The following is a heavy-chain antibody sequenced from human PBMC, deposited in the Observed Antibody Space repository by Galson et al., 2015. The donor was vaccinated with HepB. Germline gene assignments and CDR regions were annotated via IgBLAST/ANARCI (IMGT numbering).Heavy chain of an antibody. J-gene: IGHJ4*02. CDR2: IKSKINGETT. CDR1: GFTFNNAW. Sequence: SLRLSCAASGFTFNNAWMHWVRLAPGKGLEWVGRIKSKINGETTDLAAPVKGRLIISRDDSKNMLFLQMNSLKSEDTAVYYCWDTQRGGSWDYWGQGTQVTVSS. D-gene: IGHD6-13*01. CDR3: WDTQRGGSWDY. V-gene: IGHV3-15*01.